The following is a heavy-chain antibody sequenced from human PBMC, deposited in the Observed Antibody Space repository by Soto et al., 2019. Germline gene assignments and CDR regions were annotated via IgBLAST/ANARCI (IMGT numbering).Heavy chain of an antibody. Sequence: QVQLVQSGAEVKKPGASVKVSCKASGYTFTGYYMHWVRQAPGQGLEWMGWINPNSGGTNYAQKFQGRVTMTRDTSISTAYMELSRLRSDDTAVYYCAREGTEYSSSSSWFDPWGQGTLVTVSS. CDR1: GYTFTGYY. CDR3: AREGTEYSSSSSWFDP. J-gene: IGHJ5*02. CDR2: INPNSGGT. D-gene: IGHD6-6*01. V-gene: IGHV1-2*02.